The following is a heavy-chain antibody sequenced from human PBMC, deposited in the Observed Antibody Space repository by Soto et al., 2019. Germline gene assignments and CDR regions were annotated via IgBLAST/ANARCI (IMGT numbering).Heavy chain of an antibody. Sequence: EVQLVESGGGLVQPGGSLRLSCAASGFTFSSYWMSWVRQAPGKGLEWVANIKQDGSEKYYVDSVKGRFTISRDNAKNSLYLQMNSLRAEDTAVYYCARITHSGWYYYHGMDVWGQGTTVTVSS. J-gene: IGHJ6*02. CDR2: IKQDGSEK. V-gene: IGHV3-7*01. D-gene: IGHD6-19*01. CDR1: GFTFSSYW. CDR3: ARITHSGWYYYHGMDV.